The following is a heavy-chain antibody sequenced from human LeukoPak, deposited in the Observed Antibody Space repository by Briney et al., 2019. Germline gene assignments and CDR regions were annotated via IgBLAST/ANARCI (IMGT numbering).Heavy chain of an antibody. Sequence: GGSLRLSCAASGFIFNNYAMSWARQTPGKGLEWVSRIHGNDGKTYYADSVQGRFTMSRDTSKITVFLQMNSLRAEDTAVYYCARDDAIEGGYLDYWGQGTLVTVSS. D-gene: IGHD2-2*01. CDR3: ARDDAIEGGYLDY. CDR1: GFIFNNYA. V-gene: IGHV3-23*01. J-gene: IGHJ4*02. CDR2: IHGNDGKT.